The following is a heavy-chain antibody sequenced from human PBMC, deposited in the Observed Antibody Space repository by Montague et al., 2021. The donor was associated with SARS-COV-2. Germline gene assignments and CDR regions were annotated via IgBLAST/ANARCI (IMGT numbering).Heavy chain of an antibody. CDR1: GGSYCGYE. D-gene: IGHD6-13*01. CDR3: ARGAPGT. J-gene: IGHJ5*02. V-gene: IGHV4-34*01. CDR2: INDRGTT. Sequence: SETLSLTCAVYGGSYCGYEWTWIRQYPGKGLVWIGQINDRGTTKYNPSLKSRVTLLVDPSKKQFSLKLTSVTAADTAVYYCARGAPGTWGQGTRVTVSS.